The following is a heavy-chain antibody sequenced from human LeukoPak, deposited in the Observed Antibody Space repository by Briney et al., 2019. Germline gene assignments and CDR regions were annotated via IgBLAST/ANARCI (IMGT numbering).Heavy chain of an antibody. CDR1: GFTFSSYG. D-gene: IGHD4-17*01. Sequence: GGSLRLSCAASGFTFSSYGMHWVRQAPGKGLEWVAVISYDGSNKFLADSVKGRFTISRDNSKNTLYLQMNSLRAEDTAVYYCAKEGIRGLRLIDYWGRGTLVTVSS. V-gene: IGHV3-30*18. J-gene: IGHJ4*02. CDR3: AKEGIRGLRLIDY. CDR2: ISYDGSNK.